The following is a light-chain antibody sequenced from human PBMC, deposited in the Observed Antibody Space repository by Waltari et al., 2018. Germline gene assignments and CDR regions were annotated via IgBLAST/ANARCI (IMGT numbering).Light chain of an antibody. CDR3: YSFAGYTTFYV. Sequence: QSALTQPASVSGSPGQSIAISCTGTRRDVGSYNYVSWYPQHPGKAPKVIIYDVSKRPSGISSRFSGSKSDNTASLTISGLQAEDEADYFCYSFAGYTTFYVFGSGTKVTVL. V-gene: IGLV2-23*02. J-gene: IGLJ1*01. CDR2: DVS. CDR1: RRDVGSYNY.